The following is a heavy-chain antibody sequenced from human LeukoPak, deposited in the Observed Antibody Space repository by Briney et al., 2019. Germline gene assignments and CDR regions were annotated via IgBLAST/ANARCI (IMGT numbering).Heavy chain of an antibody. CDR3: ARDWGVDT. CDR2: TSYEGDNK. V-gene: IGHV3-30-3*01. CDR1: GFTISRYT. Sequence: GGSLRVSCAASGFTISRYTMVWVRQAPGKGLEWVAVTSYEGDNKYYADSVTGRFTISRDNSNNNLYLQMDSLRPEDTAIYYCARDWGVDTWGQGTLVTVSS. J-gene: IGHJ5*02. D-gene: IGHD3-10*01.